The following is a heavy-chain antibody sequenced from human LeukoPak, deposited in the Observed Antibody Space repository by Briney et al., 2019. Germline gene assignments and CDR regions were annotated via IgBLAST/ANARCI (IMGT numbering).Heavy chain of an antibody. D-gene: IGHD3-10*01. Sequence: PSETLSLTCTVSGGSISSYYWSWIRQPPGTGLEWIGYIYYSGSTNYNPSLKSRVTISVDTSKNQFSLKLSSVTAADTAVYYCARGAGSHEYYFDYWGQGTLVTVSS. CDR2: IYYSGST. CDR3: ARGAGSHEYYFDY. J-gene: IGHJ4*02. CDR1: GGSISSYY. V-gene: IGHV4-59*01.